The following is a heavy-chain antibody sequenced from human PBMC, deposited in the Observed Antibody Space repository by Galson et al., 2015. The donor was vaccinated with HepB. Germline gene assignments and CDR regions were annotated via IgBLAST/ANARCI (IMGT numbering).Heavy chain of an antibody. CDR1: GFTFSSYW. Sequence: SLRLSCAASGFTFSSYWMSWVRQAPGKGLEWVANIKQDGSQKYYVDSVKGRFTISRDNAKNSLFLQMNSLRAEDTAIYYCARILSRAINYWGQGTLVTVSS. V-gene: IGHV3-7*01. J-gene: IGHJ4*02. D-gene: IGHD2-21*01. CDR2: IKQDGSQK. CDR3: ARILSRAINY.